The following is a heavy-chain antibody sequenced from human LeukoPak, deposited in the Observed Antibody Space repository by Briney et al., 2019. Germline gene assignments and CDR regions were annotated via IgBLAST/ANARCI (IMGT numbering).Heavy chain of an antibody. CDR2: VHPDTGYA. J-gene: IGHJ5*02. CDR3: ARGPRNDP. D-gene: IGHD1-14*01. V-gene: IGHV1-8*01. Sequence: GASVKVSCKTPGYPFTTYEINWVRQAAGQGLEWMGWVHPDTGYADYAQKFQGRVTMTSDTSISTAYLELSSLRSDDTAVYFCARGPRNDPWGQGTLVTASS. CDR1: GYPFTTYE.